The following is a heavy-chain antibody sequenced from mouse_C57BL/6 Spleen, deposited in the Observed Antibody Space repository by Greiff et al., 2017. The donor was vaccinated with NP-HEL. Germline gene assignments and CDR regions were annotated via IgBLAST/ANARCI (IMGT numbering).Heavy chain of an antibody. CDR3: RWLLLDFDV. Sequence: QVQLQQSGAELVKPGASVKLSCKASGYTFTSYWMHWVKQRPGQGLEWIGMIHPNSGSTNYNEKFKSKATLTVDKSSSTAYMQLSSLTSEDSAVYYCRWLLLDFDVWGTGTTVTVSS. V-gene: IGHV1-64*01. J-gene: IGHJ1*03. CDR2: IHPNSGST. CDR1: GYTFTSYW. D-gene: IGHD2-3*01.